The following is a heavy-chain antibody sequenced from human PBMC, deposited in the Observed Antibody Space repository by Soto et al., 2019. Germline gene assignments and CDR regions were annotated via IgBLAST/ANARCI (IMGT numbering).Heavy chain of an antibody. V-gene: IGHV1-18*01. CDR3: ARGIWTMTRGSYYFDN. J-gene: IGHJ4*02. CDR2: ISTGNGNT. CDR1: GYTFTSSG. Sequence: ASVKVSCKASGYTFTSSGISWVRQAPGQGLEWMGWISTGNGNTNYSQQFQDRVSMTKDSSATTMYMELSSLRSEDTAVYYCARGIWTMTRGSYYFDNWGQGTLVTVSS. D-gene: IGHD3-10*01.